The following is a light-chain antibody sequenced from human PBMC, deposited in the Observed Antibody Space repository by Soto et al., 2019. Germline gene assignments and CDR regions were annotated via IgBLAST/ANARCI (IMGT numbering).Light chain of an antibody. CDR1: QSVSSS. V-gene: IGKV3-15*01. CDR2: GAS. CDR3: QQYNNWWT. Sequence: EIVLTQSPGTLSLSPGERVTLSRRASQSVSSSLAWYQQKPGQAPRLLIYGASTRATGIPARFSGSGSETEFTLTISSLQSEDFAVYYCQQYNNWWTFGQGTKVDIK. J-gene: IGKJ1*01.